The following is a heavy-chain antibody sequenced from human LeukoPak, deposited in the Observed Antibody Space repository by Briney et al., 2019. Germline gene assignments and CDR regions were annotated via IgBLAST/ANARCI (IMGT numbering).Heavy chain of an antibody. CDR3: AKRSRRLTLVRGVPREDV. CDR2: IFIGGST. V-gene: IGHV3-53*01. Sequence: PGGSLRLSCVASGFTVSNNYMMSVRQAPGKGLEWVSVIFIGGSTFYADSVKGRFTISRDNSKNTLYLQMNSLRAEDTAVYYCAKRSRRLTLVRGVPREDVWGQGTTVTVSS. J-gene: IGHJ6*02. CDR1: GFTVSNNY. D-gene: IGHD3-10*01.